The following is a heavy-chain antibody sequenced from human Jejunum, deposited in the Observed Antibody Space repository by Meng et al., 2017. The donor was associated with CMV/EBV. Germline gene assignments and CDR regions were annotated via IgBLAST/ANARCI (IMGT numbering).Heavy chain of an antibody. CDR1: GYTFTDYY. D-gene: IGHD1-26*01. J-gene: IGHJ4*02. V-gene: IGHV1-2*02. CDR3: AKDGGSYLDYYFDY. Sequence: GYTFTDYYMQWVRQAPGQGLEWMGWVNPDTGDTNYAQKFKGRVTMTRDMAINTVYMELTRLRSDDTAVYYCAKDGGSYLDYYFDYWGQGTLVTVSS. CDR2: VNPDTGDT.